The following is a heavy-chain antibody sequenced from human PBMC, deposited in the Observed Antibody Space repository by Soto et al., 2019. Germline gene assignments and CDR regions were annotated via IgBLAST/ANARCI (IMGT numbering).Heavy chain of an antibody. V-gene: IGHV4-31*03. CDR3: ARDRTLGYCTNGVCYMGRNWFDP. CDR1: GGSISSGGYY. Sequence: QVQLQESGPGLVKPSQTLSLTCTVSGGSISSGGYYWSWIRQHPGKGLEWIGYIYYSGSTYYNPSLKSRVTLSVDTSKNQFTLKLSSVTAADTAVYYCARDRTLGYCTNGVCYMGRNWFDPWGQGTLVTVSS. CDR2: IYYSGST. J-gene: IGHJ5*02. D-gene: IGHD2-8*01.